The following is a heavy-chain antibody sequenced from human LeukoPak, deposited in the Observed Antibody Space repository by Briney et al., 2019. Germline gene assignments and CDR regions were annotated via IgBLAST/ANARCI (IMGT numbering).Heavy chain of an antibody. Sequence: GGSLRLSCAASGFAFSSFGMHWVRQAPGKGLEWVAVIWYDASDRYYADSVKGRFTISRDNSKNTLFLQMNSLRDDDTAVYYCVRVGGHCTSTSCPPPDYWGQGTLVTVSS. CDR1: GFAFSSFG. CDR3: VRVGGHCTSTSCPPPDY. J-gene: IGHJ4*02. CDR2: IWYDASDR. D-gene: IGHD2-2*01. V-gene: IGHV3-33*01.